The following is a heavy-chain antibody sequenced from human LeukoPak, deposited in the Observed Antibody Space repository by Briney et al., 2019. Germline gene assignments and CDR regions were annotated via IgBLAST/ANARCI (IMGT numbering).Heavy chain of an antibody. J-gene: IGHJ6*03. V-gene: IGHV1-69*05. CDR1: GGTLSSYA. CDR3: ARSPRITGSLDYYYYMDV. Sequence: SVKVSCKAPGGTLSSYAFNWVRQAPGQGLEWMGGIIPMFGTATYAQNLQGRVTITTDESTTTTYMELSGLRAEDTAVYYCARSPRITGSLDYYYYMDVWGKGTTVTVSS. D-gene: IGHD1-20*01. CDR2: IIPMFGTA.